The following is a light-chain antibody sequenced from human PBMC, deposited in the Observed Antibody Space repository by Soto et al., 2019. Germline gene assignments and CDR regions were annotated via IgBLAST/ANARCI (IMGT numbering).Light chain of an antibody. Sequence: DIQMTQSPSSLSASVGDRVTITCRASQGIRNDLTWYQQKPGKAPKRLIYDASTLQSGVPLRFGGSGSGTEFTLIIRSLQPEDVATDYCLQHNTYPWTFGQGTKVEIK. CDR3: LQHNTYPWT. V-gene: IGKV1-17*01. CDR2: DAS. J-gene: IGKJ1*01. CDR1: QGIRND.